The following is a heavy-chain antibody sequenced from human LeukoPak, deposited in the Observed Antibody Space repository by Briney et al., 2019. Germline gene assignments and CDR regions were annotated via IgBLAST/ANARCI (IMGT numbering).Heavy chain of an antibody. CDR1: GYTLTELS. Sequence: GASVKVSCKVSGYTLTELSMHWVRQAPGKGLEWMGGIIPIFGTANYAQKFQGRVTITTDESTSTAYMELSSLRSEDTAVYYCARDLGGPVVPDGMGGDWFDPWGQGTLVTVSS. J-gene: IGHJ5*02. V-gene: IGHV1-69*05. CDR3: ARDLGGPVVPDGMGGDWFDP. D-gene: IGHD2-2*01. CDR2: IIPIFGTA.